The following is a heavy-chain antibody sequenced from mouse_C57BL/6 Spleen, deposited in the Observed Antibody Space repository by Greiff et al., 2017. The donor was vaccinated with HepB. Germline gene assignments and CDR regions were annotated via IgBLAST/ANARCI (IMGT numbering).Heavy chain of an antibody. V-gene: IGHV1-64*01. CDR3: ARRGLYEPSFDY. CDR2: IHPNSGST. CDR1: GYTFTSYW. J-gene: IGHJ2*01. Sequence: VQLQQPGAELVKPGASVKLSCKASGYTFTSYWMHWVKQRPGQGLEWIGMIHPNSGSTNYNEKFKSKATLSVDKSSSTAYMQLSSLTSEDSAVYYCARRGLYEPSFDYWGQGTTLTVSS. D-gene: IGHD2-3*01.